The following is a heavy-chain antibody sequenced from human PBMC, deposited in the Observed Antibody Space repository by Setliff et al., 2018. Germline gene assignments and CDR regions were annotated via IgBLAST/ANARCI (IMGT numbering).Heavy chain of an antibody. J-gene: IGHJ4*02. D-gene: IGHD6-13*01. CDR2: IHTGGGSA. Sequence: ASVKVSCKTSGYSFTGYYMHWVRQAPGQGLEWMGIIHTGGGSASYAQKFQGRVTMTSDTSTSTVYMEVNIVTSDDTAVYYCARGGVAAAGKKGVFEHWGQGTLVTVSS. CDR3: ARGGVAAAGKKGVFEH. V-gene: IGHV1-46*01. CDR1: GYSFTGYY.